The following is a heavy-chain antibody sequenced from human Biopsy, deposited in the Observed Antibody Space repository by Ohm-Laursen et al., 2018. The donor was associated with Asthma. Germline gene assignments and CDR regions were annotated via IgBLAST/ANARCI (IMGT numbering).Heavy chain of an antibody. CDR3: ARAVDYSHYYGIDV. CDR2: ISVYNDNT. J-gene: IGHJ6*02. D-gene: IGHD3-10*01. Sequence: SSVKVSCKASGYTFNSAGITWVRQAPGQGLEWMGWISVYNDNTKVAQKLQDRVTMTTDTSTSTAYMELRSLRSDDTAVYFCARAVDYSHYYGIDVWGQGTTVTVS. CDR1: GYTFNSAG. V-gene: IGHV1-18*01.